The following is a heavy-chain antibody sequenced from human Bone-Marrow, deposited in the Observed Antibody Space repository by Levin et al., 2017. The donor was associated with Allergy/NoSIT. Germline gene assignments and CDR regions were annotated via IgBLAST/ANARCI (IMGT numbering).Heavy chain of an antibody. CDR3: ASLSTVADAFDI. Sequence: SQTLSLTCTVSGGSINSRGYYWSWIRQHPGKGLEWIGYIYYSGSTYYNPSLKSRVTISVDTSKNQFALKLSSVTAADTAVYHCASLSTVADAFDIWGQGTMVTVSS. CDR1: GGSINSRGYY. D-gene: IGHD4-23*01. CDR2: IYYSGST. J-gene: IGHJ3*02. V-gene: IGHV4-31*03.